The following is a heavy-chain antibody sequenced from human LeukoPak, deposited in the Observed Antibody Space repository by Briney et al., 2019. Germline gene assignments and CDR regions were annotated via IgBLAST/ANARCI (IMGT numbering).Heavy chain of an antibody. CDR2: IRSKAYGGTT. CDR1: GFTFGDYA. V-gene: IGHV3-49*04. Sequence: GGSLRLSCTASGFTFGDYAMSWVRQAPGKELEWVGFIRSKAYGGTTKYAASVKGRFTISRDDSKSIAYLQMNSLKTEDTAVYYCTRDMGDFWSGYPDDYWGKGTLVTVSS. CDR3: TRDMGDFWSGYPDDY. D-gene: IGHD3-3*01. J-gene: IGHJ4*02.